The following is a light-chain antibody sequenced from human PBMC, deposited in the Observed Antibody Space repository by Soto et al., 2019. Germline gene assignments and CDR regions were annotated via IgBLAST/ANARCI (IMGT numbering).Light chain of an antibody. CDR3: QQYNNWPPWT. J-gene: IGKJ1*01. CDR2: GAS. V-gene: IGKV3-15*01. Sequence: EIVMTQSPATLSVSPGERATLSCRASQSVSSNLDWYQQKPGQAPRLLIYGASTRATGIPARFSGSGSGTEFTLTISSLQSEEFAFYYCQQYNNWPPWTFGQGTKVEIK. CDR1: QSVSSN.